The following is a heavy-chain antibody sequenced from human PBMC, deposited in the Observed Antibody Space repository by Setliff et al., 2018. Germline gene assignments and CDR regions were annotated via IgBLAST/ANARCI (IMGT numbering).Heavy chain of an antibody. CDR1: GGYIGGTSXY. V-gene: IGHV4-39*01. J-gene: IGHJ4*02. Sequence: PSETLSLTCIISGGYIGGTSXYWGWIRQPPGKGLEWIGSIHFRGTTYYNPSLXXXXTXXXXTXXXXXXXXXXXXXXXXXAVYYCARVGVTSGWAYWGLGTLVTVSS. CDR2: IHFRGTT. D-gene: IGHD6-19*01. CDR3: ARVGVTSGWAY.